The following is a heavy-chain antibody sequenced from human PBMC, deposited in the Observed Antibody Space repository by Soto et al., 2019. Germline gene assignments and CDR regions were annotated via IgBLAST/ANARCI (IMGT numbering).Heavy chain of an antibody. CDR3: ARDRLAARRGYYYGMDV. Sequence: SETLSLTCTVSGSSVSSGSYYWSWIRQPPGKGLEWIGYIYYSGSTNYNPSLKSRVTISVDTSKNQFSLKLSSVTAADTAVYYCARDRLAARRGYYYGMDVWGQGTTVTVSS. J-gene: IGHJ6*02. CDR1: GSSVSSGSYY. CDR2: IYYSGST. D-gene: IGHD6-6*01. V-gene: IGHV4-61*01.